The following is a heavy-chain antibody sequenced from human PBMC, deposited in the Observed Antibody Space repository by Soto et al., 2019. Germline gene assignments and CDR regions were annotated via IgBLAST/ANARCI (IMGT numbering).Heavy chain of an antibody. J-gene: IGHJ3*02. D-gene: IGHD2-2*01. CDR1: GFTFSGHW. V-gene: IGHV3-74*03. Sequence: EVQLVESGGDLVQPGGFLRLSCAASGFTFSGHWMHWVRQVPGKGLEWVSRINTDGGSSAYADSVKGRFTISRDNAKNTLYLQMNGLRADDTAVYYCAREAGYCSRTSCYRRAFDTWGQGTTVTVSS. CDR3: AREAGYCSRTSCYRRAFDT. CDR2: INTDGGSS.